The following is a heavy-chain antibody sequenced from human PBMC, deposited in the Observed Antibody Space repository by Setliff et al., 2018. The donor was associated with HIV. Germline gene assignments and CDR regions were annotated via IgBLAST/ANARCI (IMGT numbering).Heavy chain of an antibody. J-gene: IGHJ4*02. CDR3: ARLPRQLLKGAAAYFDY. CDR1: GGSISSAAYY. Sequence: SETRSLTCTVSGGSISSAAYYWSWIRQHPGKGLEWIGHIYYSGSTNYNPSLKSRVTISVDTSKNQFSLRLSSVTAADTAVYYCARLPRQLLKGAAAYFDYWGQGTLVTVSS. V-gene: IGHV4-31*02. D-gene: IGHD5-18*01. CDR2: IYYSGST.